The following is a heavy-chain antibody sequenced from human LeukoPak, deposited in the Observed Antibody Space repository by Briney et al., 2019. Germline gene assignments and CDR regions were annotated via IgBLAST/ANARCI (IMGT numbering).Heavy chain of an antibody. Sequence: SGTLSLTCAVSGGSISSYYWSWIRQPPGKGLEWIGYIYYSGSTNYNPSLKSRVTISVDTSKNQFSLKLSSATAADTAVYYCAGVRGITIFGVVTKRDYYFDYWGQGTLVTVPS. CDR3: AGVRGITIFGVVTKRDYYFDY. J-gene: IGHJ4*02. V-gene: IGHV4-59*01. CDR2: IYYSGST. D-gene: IGHD3-3*01. CDR1: GGSISSYY.